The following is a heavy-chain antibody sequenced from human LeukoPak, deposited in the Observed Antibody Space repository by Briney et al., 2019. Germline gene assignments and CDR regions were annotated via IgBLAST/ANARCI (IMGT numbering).Heavy chain of an antibody. J-gene: IGHJ4*02. CDR1: GFTFSSYA. D-gene: IGHD3-22*01. V-gene: IGHV3-30*04. CDR3: AREYYYDSSGYYYEGGFDY. CDR2: ISYDGSNK. Sequence: GGSLRLSCAASGFTFSSYAMHWVRQAPGKGLGWVAVISYDGSNKYYADSVKGRFTISRDNSKNTLYLQMNSLRAEDTAVYYCAREYYYDSSGYYYEGGFDYWGQGTLVTVSS.